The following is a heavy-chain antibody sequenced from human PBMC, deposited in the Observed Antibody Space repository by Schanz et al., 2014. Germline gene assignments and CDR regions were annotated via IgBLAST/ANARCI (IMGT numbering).Heavy chain of an antibody. V-gene: IGHV3-23*04. CDR2: ITGSGGIT. CDR3: AKGQGAVINNWYFDL. Sequence: EVHLVESGGGLEQPWGSLRLSCAASGFTFSSYAMSWVRQAPGKGLEWVSSITGSGGITYYADSVKGRFTISRDNSKNTLSLQMNSLSADDTAVYYCAKGQGAVINNWYFDLWGRGTLVTVSS. J-gene: IGHJ2*01. D-gene: IGHD2-21*01. CDR1: GFTFSSYA.